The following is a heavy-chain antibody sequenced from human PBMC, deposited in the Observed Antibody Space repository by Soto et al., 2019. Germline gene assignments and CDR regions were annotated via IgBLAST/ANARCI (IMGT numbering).Heavy chain of an antibody. CDR1: GGSVSSSNYC. V-gene: IGHV4-39*07. Sequence: SETRSLTCTVSGGSVSSSNYCWAWILHPPGKRLEWLGSFCDGVDTNYNPSLKNRVTISIDTSKNHFYLNLNSVTDADTAVYYCAGDPGIDAGRGSRELWGQGTMVIVSS. CDR2: FCDGVDT. D-gene: IGHD6-13*01. CDR3: AGDPGIDAGRGSREL. J-gene: IGHJ4*02.